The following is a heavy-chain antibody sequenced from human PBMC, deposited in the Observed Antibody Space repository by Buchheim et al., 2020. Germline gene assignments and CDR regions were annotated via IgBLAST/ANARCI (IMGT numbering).Heavy chain of an antibody. CDR3: AKDAGSGSYDY. J-gene: IGHJ4*02. CDR1: GFSFSNYA. D-gene: IGHD3-10*01. V-gene: IGHV3-23*01. CDR2: ISATGGPT. Sequence: EVQLLESGGDLAQPGGSLRLSCAASGFSFSNYAMSWVRQAPGKGLEWVSTISATGGPTYYADSVRGRFTISSDNSKNTLYLQMNSLRAEDTAVYYCAKDAGSGSYDYWGQGTL.